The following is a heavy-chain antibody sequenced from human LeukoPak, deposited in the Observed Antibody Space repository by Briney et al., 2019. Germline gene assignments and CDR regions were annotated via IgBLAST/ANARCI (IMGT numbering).Heavy chain of an antibody. V-gene: IGHV1-2*02. D-gene: IGHD6-19*01. CDR3: ARPIRYSSGWYGY. CDR1: EYTFTSYD. Sequence: ASVKVSCKTSEYTFTSYDINWVRQAPGQGLEWMGWINPNSGGTNYAQKFQGRVTMTRDTSISTAYMELSRLRSDDTAVYYCARPIRYSSGWYGYWGQGTLVTVSS. CDR2: INPNSGGT. J-gene: IGHJ4*02.